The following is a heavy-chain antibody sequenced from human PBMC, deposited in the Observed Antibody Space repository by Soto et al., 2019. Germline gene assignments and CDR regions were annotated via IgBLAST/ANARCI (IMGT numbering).Heavy chain of an antibody. Sequence: QVPLVQSGAEVKKPGSSVKVSCKDSGGSFTSNAISWVRQAPGQGLEWMGTVLPILGTTNYAQKFKGRVTMTADESTSTAYMELTSLTSEDTAMYYCARDRALIGFDHWGQGSLVTVSS. J-gene: IGHJ4*02. CDR1: GGSFTSNA. D-gene: IGHD3-16*01. CDR2: VLPILGTT. CDR3: ARDRALIGFDH. V-gene: IGHV1-69*18.